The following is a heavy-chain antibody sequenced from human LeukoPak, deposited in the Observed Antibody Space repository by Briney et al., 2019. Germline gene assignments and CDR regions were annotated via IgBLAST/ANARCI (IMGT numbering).Heavy chain of an antibody. CDR1: GYTFTSYG. J-gene: IGHJ6*02. CDR3: ARYYYGSGSYYNLGYYYGMDV. V-gene: IGHV1-18*01. Sequence: GASVKVSCKASGYTFTSYGISWVRQAPGQGLEWMGWISAYNGNTNYAQKLQGRVTMTTDTSTSTAYMELRSLRSDDTAVYYCARYYYGSGSYYNLGYYYGMDVWGQRTTVTVSS. CDR2: ISAYNGNT. D-gene: IGHD3-10*01.